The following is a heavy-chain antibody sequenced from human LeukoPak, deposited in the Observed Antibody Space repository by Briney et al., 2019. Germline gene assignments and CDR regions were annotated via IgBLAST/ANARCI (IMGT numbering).Heavy chain of an antibody. Sequence: GTLPLTCTASGGSTSSYYWSWIRQPPGKGLEWNGYIYYRGSTTYNPPLKSRVNITVDTSKNQFSLKLSSVTAADTAVYYCARYCSGGSCPNWFDLWGQGTLVTVSS. V-gene: IGHV4-59*01. CDR1: GGSTSSYY. CDR2: IYYRGST. CDR3: ARYCSGGSCPNWFDL. J-gene: IGHJ5*02. D-gene: IGHD2-15*01.